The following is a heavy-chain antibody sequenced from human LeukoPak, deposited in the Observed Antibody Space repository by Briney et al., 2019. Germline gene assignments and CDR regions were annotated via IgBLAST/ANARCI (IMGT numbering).Heavy chain of an antibody. CDR1: GFSFISYK. J-gene: IGHJ4*02. D-gene: IGHD5-18*01. V-gene: IGHV3-21*01. CDR3: ARESAEGHSFGYIGYF. Sequence: GGSVGLSFAASGFSFISYKMNWVRQAPGKGLEWVSSISNSSSYVYYADSVKGRFTISRDNAKNSLYLQMNSLRAEDTAVYYCARESAEGHSFGYIGYFWGQGTLVTVSS. CDR2: ISNSSSYV.